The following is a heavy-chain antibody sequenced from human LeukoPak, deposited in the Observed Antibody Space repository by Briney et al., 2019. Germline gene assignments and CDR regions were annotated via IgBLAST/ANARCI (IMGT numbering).Heavy chain of an antibody. D-gene: IGHD4-17*01. Sequence: GGSLRLSCAASGFSFSSYNMNWVRQAPGKGLEWVSYISSSSSSVYYADSVQGRFTISRDNAKNSLYLQMNSLRAEDTAVYYCARAEYGDAYDAFDIWGQGAMVTVSS. CDR2: ISSSSSSV. CDR3: ARAEYGDAYDAFDI. CDR1: GFSFSSYN. J-gene: IGHJ3*02. V-gene: IGHV3-48*01.